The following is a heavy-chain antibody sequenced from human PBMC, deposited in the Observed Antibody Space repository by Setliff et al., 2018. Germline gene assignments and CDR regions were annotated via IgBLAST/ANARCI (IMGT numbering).Heavy chain of an antibody. CDR2: VYYSGTA. Sequence: SETLSLTCTVSGGSVGNSYYYWNWIRQPAGKGLEWIGFVYYSGTATYNPSLKSRVTVTVDTSKNQFSLRLISVTAADTAVYYCARGGTFRYFDYWGQGTPVTVSS. CDR1: GGSVGNSYYY. CDR3: ARGGTFRYFDY. D-gene: IGHD5-12*01. J-gene: IGHJ4*02. V-gene: IGHV4-61*10.